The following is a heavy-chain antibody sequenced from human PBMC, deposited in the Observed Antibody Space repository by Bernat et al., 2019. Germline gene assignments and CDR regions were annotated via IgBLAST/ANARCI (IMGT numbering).Heavy chain of an antibody. CDR1: GGSISSSSYY. D-gene: IGHD3-10*01. CDR3: ARHKDYYCSGSYYNVLDY. CDR2: IYYSGST. J-gene: IGHJ4*02. V-gene: IGHV4-39*01. Sequence: QLQLQESGPGLVKPSETLSLTCTVSGGSISSSSYYWGWIRQPPGKGLEWIGSIYYSGSTYYNPSLKSRVTISVDTSKNQFSLKLSSVTAADTAVYYCARHKDYYCSGSYYNVLDYWGQGTLVTVSS.